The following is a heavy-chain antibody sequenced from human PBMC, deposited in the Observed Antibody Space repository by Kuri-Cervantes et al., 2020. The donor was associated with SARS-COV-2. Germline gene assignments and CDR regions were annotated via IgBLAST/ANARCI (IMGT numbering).Heavy chain of an antibody. J-gene: IGHJ4*02. CDR2: INPNSGGT. CDR3: ASGEGDWLSQSFDY. V-gene: IGHV1-2*02. D-gene: IGHD3-16*01. CDR1: GYTFTGYY. Sequence: ASVKVSCKASGYTFTGYYMHWVRQAPGQGLEWMGWINPNSGGTNYAQRFQGRVTMTRDTSISTAYMEPSRLRSDDTAVYYCASGEGDWLSQSFDYWGQGTLVTVSS.